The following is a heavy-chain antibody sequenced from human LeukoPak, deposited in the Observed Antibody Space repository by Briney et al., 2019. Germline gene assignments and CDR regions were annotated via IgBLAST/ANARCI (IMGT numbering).Heavy chain of an antibody. CDR3: VRDKRRGSMDV. CDR1: GGSISSYY. CDR2: IYYSGST. D-gene: IGHD3-10*01. J-gene: IGHJ6*04. V-gene: IGHV4-59*01. Sequence: SETLSLTCTVSGGSISSYYWSWIRQPPGKGLEWIGYIYYSGSTNYNPSLKSRVTISVDTSKNQFSLKLSSVTAADTAVYYCVRDKRRGSMDVWGKGTTVTISS.